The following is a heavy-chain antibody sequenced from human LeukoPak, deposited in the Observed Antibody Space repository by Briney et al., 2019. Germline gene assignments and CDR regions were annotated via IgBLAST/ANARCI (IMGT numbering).Heavy chain of an antibody. D-gene: IGHD3-10*01. CDR2: INPNSGGT. J-gene: IGHJ4*02. Sequence: ASVKVSCKASGYTFTGYYMHWVRQAPGQGLEWMGWINPNSGGTNYAQKFQGRVTVTRDTSISTAYMQLSGLRSDDTAVYYCARDEMDYYGSGSYYYDYWGQGTLVTVSS. CDR3: ARDEMDYYGSGSYYYDY. V-gene: IGHV1-2*02. CDR1: GYTFTGYY.